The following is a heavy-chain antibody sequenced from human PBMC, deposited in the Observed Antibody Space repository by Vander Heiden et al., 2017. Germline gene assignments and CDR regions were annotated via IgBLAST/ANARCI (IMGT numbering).Heavy chain of an antibody. CDR3: ARAKEQLARGFDI. CDR1: GFTFSTYG. CDR2: TWRDGTNR. Sequence: QVQLVGSGGGAVQPGRALRLSCAASGFTFSTYGMHWVRQAPGKGLEWVAVTWRDGTNRYYADSVKGRFTVSRDNSKNTLYLQMDSLRGEDTAVYYCARAKEQLARGFDIWGRGTVVSVSS. V-gene: IGHV3-33*01. J-gene: IGHJ3*02. D-gene: IGHD6-13*01.